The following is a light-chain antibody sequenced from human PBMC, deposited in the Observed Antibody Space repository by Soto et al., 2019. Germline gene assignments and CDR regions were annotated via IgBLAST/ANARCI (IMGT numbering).Light chain of an antibody. Sequence: QTVVTQEPSLTVSPGGTVTLTCASSTGAVTSGNYPNWFQQKPGQAPRAMTFGTANKHSWTPARFSGSLLGGKAALTLSGVQPEDEAEYYCLLYFGGAQVFGGGTKLTVL. CDR2: GTA. CDR1: TGAVTSGNY. J-gene: IGLJ3*02. CDR3: LLYFGGAQV. V-gene: IGLV7-43*01.